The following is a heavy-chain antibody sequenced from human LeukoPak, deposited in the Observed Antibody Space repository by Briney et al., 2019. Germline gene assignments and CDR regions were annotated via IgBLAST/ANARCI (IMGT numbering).Heavy chain of an antibody. Sequence: GGSLRLSCEASGFTFSNYAMAWVRQAPGKGLGWVSVIGASGADTYYSDSVKGRFTVSRDNSKDTLFLHMSSLRAEDTAVYFCATRSRDSSGYYLGAFDGWGQGTTVTVSS. CDR1: GFTFSNYA. D-gene: IGHD3-22*01. CDR2: IGASGADT. J-gene: IGHJ3*01. CDR3: ATRSRDSSGYYLGAFDG. V-gene: IGHV3-23*01.